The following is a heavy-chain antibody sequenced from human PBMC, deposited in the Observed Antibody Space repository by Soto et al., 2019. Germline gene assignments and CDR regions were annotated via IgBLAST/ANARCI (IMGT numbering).Heavy chain of an antibody. Sequence: QITLKESGPTRVKPTQTLTLTCTFSGFSLTTSGVGVGWIRQPPGKALERLALIYWDDDKHYSPSLKSRLTITQDTSKNPVLLTMTNMDPVDTATSYCAHRAGLHGNWNGGYFDFWGQGALVTVSS. V-gene: IGHV2-5*02. CDR3: AHRAGLHGNWNGGYFDF. CDR1: GFSLTTSGVG. J-gene: IGHJ4*02. CDR2: IYWDDDK. D-gene: IGHD1-1*01.